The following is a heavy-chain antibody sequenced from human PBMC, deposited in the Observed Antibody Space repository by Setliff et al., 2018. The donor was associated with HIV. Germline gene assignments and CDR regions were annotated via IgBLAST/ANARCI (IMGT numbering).Heavy chain of an antibody. CDR2: FYYSWNT. CDR3: ARVPTNPDFYYYYMDV. CDR1: GASIGRRSDC. Sequence: SETLSLTCTVSGASIGRRSDCWGWIRQPPGKGLEWIGSFYYSWNTYYNPSLKSRVTISVDTSKNQFSLKLSSVTAADTAVYYCARVPTNPDFYYYYMDVWGKGTTVTVSS. V-gene: IGHV4-39*07. J-gene: IGHJ6*03.